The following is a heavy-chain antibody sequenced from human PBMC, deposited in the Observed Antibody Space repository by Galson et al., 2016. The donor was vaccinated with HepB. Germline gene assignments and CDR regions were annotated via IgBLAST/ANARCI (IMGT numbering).Heavy chain of an antibody. CDR1: GFTFISYA. CDR2: ISYDGSNK. V-gene: IGHV3-30-3*01. CDR3: ARGRGGNDAVDI. Sequence: SLRLSCAASGFTFISYAMHWVRQAPGKGLEWVSVISYDGSNKYYADSVKGRFTISRDNSKNTLYLQMNSRRAEDTAVYSCARGRGGNDAVDIWGQGTMVTVSS. D-gene: IGHD1-1*01. J-gene: IGHJ3*02.